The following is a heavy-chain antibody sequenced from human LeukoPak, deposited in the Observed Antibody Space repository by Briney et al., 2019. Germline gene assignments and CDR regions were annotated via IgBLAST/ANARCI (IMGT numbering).Heavy chain of an antibody. J-gene: IGHJ4*02. V-gene: IGHV3-48*01. D-gene: IGHD6-19*01. CDR3: ARGSSGWYEDY. Sequence: PGRSLRLSCAASGFTFSSYSMNWVRQAPGKGLEWVSYISSSSTIYYADSVKGRFTISRDNAKNSLYLQMNSLRAEDTAVYYCARGSSGWYEDYWGQGTLVTVSS. CDR1: GFTFSSYS. CDR2: ISSSSTI.